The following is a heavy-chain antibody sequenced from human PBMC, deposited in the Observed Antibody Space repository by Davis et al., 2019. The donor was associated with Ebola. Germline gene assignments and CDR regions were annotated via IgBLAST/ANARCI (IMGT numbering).Heavy chain of an antibody. CDR2: ISYDGDNS. CDR1: EFTFTTYV. CDR3: TRGSVRFLEWLSQNAFDI. J-gene: IGHJ3*02. D-gene: IGHD3-3*01. V-gene: IGHV3-30-3*01. Sequence: GGSLKISCAASEFTFTTYVMHWVRQAPGKGLEWVAVISYDGDNSYYADSVKGRFTISRENSKNTLYLQMNSLRTEDTAVYYCTRGSVRFLEWLSQNAFDIWGQGTMVTVSS.